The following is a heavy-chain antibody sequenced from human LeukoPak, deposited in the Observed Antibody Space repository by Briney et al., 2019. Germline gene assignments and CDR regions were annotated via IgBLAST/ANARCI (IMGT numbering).Heavy chain of an antibody. CDR3: ARGHFRYPWYFDL. J-gene: IGHJ2*01. CDR1: GGTFSIFA. CDR2: TIPIFAIA. Sequence: SVKVSCKASGGTFSIFAITWVRQAPGQGLEWMGRTIPIFAIANYAQKFQGRVTITADKSTTTAYMELSSLRSEDTAVYYCARGHFRYPWYFDLWGRGTLVTVSS. V-gene: IGHV1-69*04. D-gene: IGHD3-16*02.